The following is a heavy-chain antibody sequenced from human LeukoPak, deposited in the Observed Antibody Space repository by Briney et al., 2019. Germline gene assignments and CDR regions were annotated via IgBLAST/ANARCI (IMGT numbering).Heavy chain of an antibody. J-gene: IGHJ4*02. CDR3: TKYDTSVNFDY. CDR2: IKSKTDGGTT. CDR1: GFTFTNAL. D-gene: IGHD3-22*01. Sequence: GGSLRLSCVASGFTFTNALMSWVRQAPGKGLEWVGHIKSKTDGGTTDYAAPVKGRFIISRDDSKHTLYLQMNSLKTDDTAVYYCTKYDTSVNFDYWGQGTLVTVSS. V-gene: IGHV3-15*01.